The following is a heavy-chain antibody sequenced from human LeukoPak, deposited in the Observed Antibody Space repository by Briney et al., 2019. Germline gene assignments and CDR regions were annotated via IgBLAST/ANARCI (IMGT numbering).Heavy chain of an antibody. CDR3: ARDLQLWTRGVDY. CDR2: INPNSGGT. Sequence: ASVKVSCKASGYTFTGYYMHWVRQAPGQGLEWMGWINPNSGGTNYAQKFQGRVTMTRDTSISTAYMGLSRLRSDDTAVYYCARDLQLWTRGVDYWGQGTLVTVSS. D-gene: IGHD5-18*01. CDR1: GYTFTGYY. V-gene: IGHV1-2*02. J-gene: IGHJ4*02.